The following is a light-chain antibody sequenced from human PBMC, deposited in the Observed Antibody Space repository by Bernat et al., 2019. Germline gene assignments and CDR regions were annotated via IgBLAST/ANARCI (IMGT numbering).Light chain of an antibody. Sequence: EVVLTQSPATLSLSPGGTATLSCRASQSVNTYLAWYQQKPGQAPRLLIYDVSYRATGIPGRFSGSGSGTDFTLTISSLEAEDFAMYYCQQRSDWITFGQGTRLEI. CDR1: QSVNTY. V-gene: IGKV3-11*01. J-gene: IGKJ5*01. CDR3: QQRSDWIT. CDR2: DVS.